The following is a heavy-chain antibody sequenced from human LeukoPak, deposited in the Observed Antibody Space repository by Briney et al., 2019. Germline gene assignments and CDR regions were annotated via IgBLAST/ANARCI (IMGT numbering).Heavy chain of an antibody. J-gene: IGHJ4*02. D-gene: IGHD3-22*01. Sequence: GGSLRLSCAASGFTFSSYAISWVRQAPGKGLEWVSAISGSGGSTYYADSVKDRFTISRDNSKNTLYLQMNSLRAEDTAVYYCAKGGYYDSSGYDYWGQGTLVTVSS. CDR2: ISGSGGST. V-gene: IGHV3-23*01. CDR3: AKGGYYDSSGYDY. CDR1: GFTFSSYA.